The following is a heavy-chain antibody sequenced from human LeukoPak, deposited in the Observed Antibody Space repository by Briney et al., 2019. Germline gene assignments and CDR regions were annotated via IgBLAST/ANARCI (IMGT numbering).Heavy chain of an antibody. CDR1: GFTFSDSW. V-gene: IGHV3-15*01. J-gene: IGHJ4*02. CDR2: IKSKGDGGTT. CDR3: TTGSLD. Sequence: GGSLRLSCVASGFTFSDSWMSWVRQAPGKGLEWVGHIKSKGDGGTTDYGAPVEGRFTISRDDAENTMYLQMNSLRTEDTAIYFCTTGSLDWGQGTLVTVSS.